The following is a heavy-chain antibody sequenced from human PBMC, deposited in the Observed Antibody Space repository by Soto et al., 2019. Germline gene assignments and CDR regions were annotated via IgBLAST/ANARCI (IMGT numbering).Heavy chain of an antibody. V-gene: IGHV1-18*04. Sequence: ASVKVSCKASGYTFTSYGFTWVRQAPGQGLEWMGWISAYNGNTNYAQKLQGRVTMTTDTSTSTAYMELRSLRSEDTAVYYCARSKTIVMPGFDHWGQGTLVTVSS. J-gene: IGHJ4*02. D-gene: IGHD2-21*01. CDR3: ARSKTIVMPGFDH. CDR2: ISAYNGNT. CDR1: GYTFTSYG.